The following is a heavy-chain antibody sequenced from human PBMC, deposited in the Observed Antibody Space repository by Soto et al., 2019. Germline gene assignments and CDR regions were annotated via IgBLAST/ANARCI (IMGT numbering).Heavy chain of an antibody. V-gene: IGHV4-34*01. CDR3: ARNGGYDLVAIRSWYFDL. CDR1: GGSFSGYY. D-gene: IGHD5-12*01. J-gene: IGHJ2*01. Sequence: QVQLQQWGAGLLKPSETLSLTCAVYGGSFSGYYWSWIRQPPGKGLEWIGEINHSGSTNYNPSLKSRVTISVDTSRNQSSLKLSCVTAADTAVYYCARNGGYDLVAIRSWYFDLWGRGTLVTVSS. CDR2: INHSGST.